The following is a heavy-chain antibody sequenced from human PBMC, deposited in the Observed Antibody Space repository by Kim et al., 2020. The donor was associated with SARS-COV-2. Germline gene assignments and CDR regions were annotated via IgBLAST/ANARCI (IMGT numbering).Heavy chain of an antibody. Sequence: SETLSLTCTVSGGSISSGGYYWSWIRQHPGKGLEWIGYIYYSGSTYYNPSLKSRVTISVDTSKNQFSLKLSSVTAADTAVYYCARNSYDPIRDLGYYFDYWGQGTLVTVSS. V-gene: IGHV4-31*03. D-gene: IGHD3-16*01. CDR3: ARNSYDPIRDLGYYFDY. CDR2: IYYSGST. J-gene: IGHJ4*02. CDR1: GGSISSGGYY.